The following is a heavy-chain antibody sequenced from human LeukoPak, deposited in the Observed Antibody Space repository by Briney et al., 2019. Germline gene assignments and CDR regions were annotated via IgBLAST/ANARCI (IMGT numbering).Heavy chain of an antibody. J-gene: IGHJ5*02. CDR1: GYTLTELS. CDR3: ARDNSVRDEAWWFNP. D-gene: IGHD5-24*01. CDR2: FDPEDGET. V-gene: IGHV1-24*01. Sequence: ASVKVSCKVSGYTLTELSMHWVRQAPGKGLEWMGGFDPEDGETIYAQKFKGRVTLTRDMSTSTDYLELSSLRSEDTAVCYCARDNSVRDEAWWFNPWGQGTLVTVSS.